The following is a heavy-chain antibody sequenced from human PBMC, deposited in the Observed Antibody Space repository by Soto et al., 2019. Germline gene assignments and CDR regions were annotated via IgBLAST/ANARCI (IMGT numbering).Heavy chain of an antibody. CDR1: GYTFTGYY. CDR3: ARDLGITGTTPYYYGMDV. CDR2: INPNSSGT. V-gene: IGHV1-2*04. Sequence: ASVKVSCKASGYTFTGYYMHWVRPAPGQGFEWMGWINPNSSGTNYAQKFQGWVTMTRDTSISTAYMELSRLRSDDTAVYYCARDLGITGTTPYYYGMDVWGQGTTVTVSS. J-gene: IGHJ6*02. D-gene: IGHD1-20*01.